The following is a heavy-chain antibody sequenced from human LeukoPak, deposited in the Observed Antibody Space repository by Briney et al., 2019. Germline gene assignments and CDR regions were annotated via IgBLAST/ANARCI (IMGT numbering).Heavy chain of an antibody. D-gene: IGHD6-6*01. CDR3: ARLGIAARPLYYYYYMDV. J-gene: IGHJ6*03. CDR2: INHSGST. Sequence: SETLSLTCTVSGGSISSYYWSWIRQPPGKGLEWIGEINHSGSTNYNPSLKSRVTISVDTSKNQFSPKLSSVTAADTAVYYCARLGIAARPLYYYYYMDVWGKGTTVTVSS. V-gene: IGHV4-34*01. CDR1: GGSISSYY.